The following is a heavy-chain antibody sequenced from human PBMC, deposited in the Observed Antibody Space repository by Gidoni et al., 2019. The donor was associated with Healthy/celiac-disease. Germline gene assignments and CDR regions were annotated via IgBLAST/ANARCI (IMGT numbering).Heavy chain of an antibody. CDR3: AREAVIAAATDYYYMDV. J-gene: IGHJ6*03. CDR2: TYYRSKWYN. V-gene: IGHV6-1*01. CDR1: GDSVSSNSAP. Sequence: QVQLQQSGPGLVKPSQTLSLTCAISGDSVSSNSAPWNWIRQSPSRGLEWLGRTYYRSKWYNDYAVSVKSRITINPDTSKNQFSLQLNSVTPEDTAVYYCAREAVIAAATDYYYMDVWGKGTTVTVSS. D-gene: IGHD6-13*01.